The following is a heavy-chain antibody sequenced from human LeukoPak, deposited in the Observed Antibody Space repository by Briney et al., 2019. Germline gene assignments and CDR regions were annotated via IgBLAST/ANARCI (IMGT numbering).Heavy chain of an antibody. J-gene: IGHJ6*02. CDR1: GGSVSSGSYY. CDR2: INHSGST. CDR3: ARGRGYYDSSGYTQQFYFGMDV. D-gene: IGHD3-22*01. Sequence: PSETLSLTCTVSGGSVSSGSYYWTWIRQPPGKGLEWIGEINHSGSTNYNPSLKSRVTISVDTSKNQFSLKLNSVTAADTAVFYCARGRGYYDSSGYTQQFYFGMDVWGQGTTVTVS. V-gene: IGHV4-39*07.